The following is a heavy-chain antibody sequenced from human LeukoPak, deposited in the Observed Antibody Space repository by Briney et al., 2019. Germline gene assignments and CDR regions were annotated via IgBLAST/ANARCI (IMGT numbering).Heavy chain of an antibody. CDR1: GGTFNSYA. V-gene: IGHV1-69*01. J-gene: IGHJ4*02. D-gene: IGHD5-12*01. CDR3: GGSVDIVATSPIDY. CDR2: IIPIFGTA. Sequence: SVKVSCKASGGTFNSYAISWVRQAPGQGLEWMGGIIPIFGTANYAQKFQGRVTITADESTSTAYMELSSLRFEDTAVYYCGGSVDIVATSPIDYWGQGTLVTVSS.